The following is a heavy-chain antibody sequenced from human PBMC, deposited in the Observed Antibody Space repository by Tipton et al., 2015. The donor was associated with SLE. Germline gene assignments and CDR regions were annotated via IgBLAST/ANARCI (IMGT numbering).Heavy chain of an antibody. V-gene: IGHV4-34*01. CDR1: GGSFSGYY. J-gene: IGHJ4*02. CDR2: INHSGGT. CDR3: ARGDLTVADY. Sequence: TLSLTCAVYGGSFSGYYWSWIRQPPGKGLEWIGEINHSGGTNYNPSLKSRVTISVDTSKNQFSLKLSSVTAADTAVYYCARGDLTVADYWGQGTLVTVSS. D-gene: IGHD7-27*01.